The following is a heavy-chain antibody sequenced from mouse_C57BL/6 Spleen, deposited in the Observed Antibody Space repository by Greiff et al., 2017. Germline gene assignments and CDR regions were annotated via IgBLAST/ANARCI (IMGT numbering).Heavy chain of an antibody. CDR1: GYTFTDYN. V-gene: IGHV1-22*01. J-gene: IGHJ2*01. CDR2: INPNNGGT. Sequence: EVKLQQSGPELVKPGASVKMSCKASGYTFTDYNMHWVKQSHGKSLEWIGYINPNNGGTSYNQKFKGKATLTVNKSSSTAYMELRSLTSEDSAVYYCARTGTGVNFDDWGQGTTLTVSS. D-gene: IGHD2-14*01. CDR3: ARTGTGVNFDD.